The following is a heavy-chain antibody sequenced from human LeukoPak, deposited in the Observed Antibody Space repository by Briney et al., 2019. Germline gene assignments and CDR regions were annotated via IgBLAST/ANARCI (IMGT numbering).Heavy chain of an antibody. Sequence: ASVKVSCKASGYTFTSYYMHWVRQAPGQGLEWMVIINPSGGSTSYAQKFQGRVTMTTDTSTSTAYMELRSLRSDDTAVYYCARYRYSYKYYFDYWGQGTLVTVSS. CDR1: GYTFTSYY. J-gene: IGHJ4*02. V-gene: IGHV1-46*01. D-gene: IGHD5-18*01. CDR2: INPSGGST. CDR3: ARYRYSYKYYFDY.